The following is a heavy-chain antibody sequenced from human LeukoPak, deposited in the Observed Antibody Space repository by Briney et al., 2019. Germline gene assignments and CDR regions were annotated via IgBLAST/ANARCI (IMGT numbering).Heavy chain of an antibody. CDR2: INPSGGST. D-gene: IGHD5-18*01. CDR1: GYTFTSYY. Sequence: PLASVKVSCKASGYTFTSYYMHWVRQAPGQGLEWMGIINPSGGSTSYAQKFQGRVTMTRDMSTSTVYMELSSLRSEDTAVYYCARDNGGTAMAYYYYYYMDVWGKGTTVTISS. J-gene: IGHJ6*03. V-gene: IGHV1-46*01. CDR3: ARDNGGTAMAYYYYYYMDV.